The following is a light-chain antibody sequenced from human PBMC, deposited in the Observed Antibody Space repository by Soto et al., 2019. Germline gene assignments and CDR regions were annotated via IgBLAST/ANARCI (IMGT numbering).Light chain of an antibody. J-gene: IGKJ4*01. CDR2: AAS. CDR3: QKYKSVPLT. CDR1: QGIDNY. Sequence: DIQMTQSPSSLSASVGDRVTITCRASQGIDNYLAWYQQKPGEVPKLLIYAASTLKSGVPSRFSGSGSGTDFSLTISSLQPEDVATYYCQKYKSVPLTFGGGTRWIS. V-gene: IGKV1-27*01.